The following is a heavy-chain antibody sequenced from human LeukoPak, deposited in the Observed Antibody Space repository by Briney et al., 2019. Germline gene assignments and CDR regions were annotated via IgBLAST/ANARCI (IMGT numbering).Heavy chain of an antibody. J-gene: IGHJ4*02. CDR1: GYTFTTYG. V-gene: IGHV1-18*01. D-gene: IGHD1-26*01. Sequence: GASVKVSCKASGYTFTTYGVSWVRQAPGQGLEWLGWISTYNGNTKYAQKLQDRVTMTTDTSTSTAYMELRNLRSDDTAVYYCARVAVDPNSGSYFFDYWGQGTLVTVSS. CDR3: ARVAVDPNSGSYFFDY. CDR2: ISTYNGNT.